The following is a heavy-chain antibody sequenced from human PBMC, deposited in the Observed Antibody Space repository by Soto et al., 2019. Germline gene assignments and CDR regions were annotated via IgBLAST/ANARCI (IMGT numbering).Heavy chain of an antibody. Sequence: QLQLQESGPGLVKPSETLSLTCTVSGVSISSSNYYWGWVRQPPGKGLEWIGSIYYSGNTFYTPSLKSRVTISVDTSKNQFSLKLTSVTAADTAVYYCARQRSGWYQNVEYFQFWGLGTLVTVSS. V-gene: IGHV4-39*01. D-gene: IGHD6-19*01. CDR2: IYYSGNT. CDR1: GVSISSSNYY. CDR3: ARQRSGWYQNVEYFQF. J-gene: IGHJ1*01.